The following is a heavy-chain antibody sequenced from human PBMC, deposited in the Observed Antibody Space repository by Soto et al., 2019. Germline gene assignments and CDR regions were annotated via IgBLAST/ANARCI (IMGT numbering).Heavy chain of an antibody. Sequence: EAQLLESGGGLVQPGGSLRLSCAASGFTFSSYAMSWVRQAPGKGLEWVSAISGSGGSTYYADSVKGRFTISRDNSKNTLYLQMNSLRAEDTAVYYCATHIVVVTDPFDYWGQGTLVTVSS. CDR3: ATHIVVVTDPFDY. CDR2: ISGSGGST. J-gene: IGHJ4*02. V-gene: IGHV3-23*01. D-gene: IGHD2-21*02. CDR1: GFTFSSYA.